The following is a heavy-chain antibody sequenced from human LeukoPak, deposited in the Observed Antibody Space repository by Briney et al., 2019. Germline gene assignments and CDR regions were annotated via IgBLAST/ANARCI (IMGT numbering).Heavy chain of an antibody. V-gene: IGHV3-23*01. D-gene: IGHD1-14*01. CDR3: AKDWASGNYFDY. CDR1: GFTFSTYA. J-gene: IGHJ4*02. Sequence: GGSLRLSCAASGFTFSTYAMSWVRQAPGKGLEWVSSISGGGSDTYYANSVRGRFTISPDNSNNTLYLQMNSLRVEDTALYYCAKDWASGNYFDYWGQGTLVTVSS. CDR2: ISGGGSDT.